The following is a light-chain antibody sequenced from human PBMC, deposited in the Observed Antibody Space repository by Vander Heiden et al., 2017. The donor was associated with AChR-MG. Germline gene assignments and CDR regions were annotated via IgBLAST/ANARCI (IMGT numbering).Light chain of an antibody. V-gene: IGLV2-14*01. Sequence: SALTQPASVSGSPGQSIPFSCTGTSPDVGGYNDVSWYQQHPGKAPKLMIYGVSNRPSGVSNRFSGSRSGNTASLTIAGLQAEDEAEYYCSSYTSSSTLVIFGGGTKLTVL. J-gene: IGLJ2*01. CDR1: SPDVGGYND. CDR2: GVS. CDR3: SSYTSSSTLVI.